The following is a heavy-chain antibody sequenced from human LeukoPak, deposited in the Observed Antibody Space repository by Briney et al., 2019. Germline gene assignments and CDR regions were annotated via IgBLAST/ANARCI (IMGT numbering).Heavy chain of an antibody. V-gene: IGHV4-38-2*02. CDR1: GYSISSGYY. CDR2: IYHSGST. D-gene: IGHD5-18*01. Sequence: SETLSLTCAVSGYSISSGYYWGWIRQPPGKGLEWIGSIYHSGSTYYNPSLKSRVTISVDTSKNQFSLKPSSVTAADTAMYYCARDVDTAMVPYFDYWGQGTLVTVSS. CDR3: ARDVDTAMVPYFDY. J-gene: IGHJ4*02.